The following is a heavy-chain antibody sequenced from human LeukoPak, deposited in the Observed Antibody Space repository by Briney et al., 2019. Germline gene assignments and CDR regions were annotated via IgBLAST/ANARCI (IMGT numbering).Heavy chain of an antibody. D-gene: IGHD6-13*01. J-gene: IGHJ4*02. CDR1: GGSISSGDYY. CDR2: IYYSGST. V-gene: IGHV4-30-4*08. CDR3: ARSSSWYRFDY. Sequence: NPSQTLSLTCTVSGGSISSGDYYWSWIRQPPGKGLEWIGYIYYSGSTYYNPSLKSRVTISVDTSKNQFSLKLSSVTAADTAVYYCARSSSWYRFDYWGQGTLVTVSS.